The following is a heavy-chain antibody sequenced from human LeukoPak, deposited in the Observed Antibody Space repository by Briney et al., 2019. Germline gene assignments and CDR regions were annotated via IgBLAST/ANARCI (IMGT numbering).Heavy chain of an antibody. J-gene: IGHJ4*02. D-gene: IGHD1-26*01. V-gene: IGHV3-64*01. CDR2: ISSNGDNT. CDR1: GFTFSTYG. Sequence: GGSLRLSCAASGFTFSTYGMHWVRQAPGKGLEYVSAISSNGDNTWYANSVKGRFTISRDNSKNTVYLQMGSLRAEDMAVYYCARREGANFDCWGQGPLVPVSS. CDR3: ARREGANFDC.